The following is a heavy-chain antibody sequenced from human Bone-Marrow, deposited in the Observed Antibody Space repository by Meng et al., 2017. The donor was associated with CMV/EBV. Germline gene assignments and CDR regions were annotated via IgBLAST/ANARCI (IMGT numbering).Heavy chain of an antibody. CDR2: INHSGST. CDR3: ARGPIYIVVVPAAIRGFDY. Sequence: SETLSLTCAVYGGSFSGYYWSWIRQPPGKGLEWIGEINHSGSTNYNPSLKSRVTISVDTSKNQFSLKLSSVTAADTAVYYCARGPIYIVVVPAAIRGFDYWGQGTLVTVYS. CDR1: GGSFSGYY. J-gene: IGHJ4*02. D-gene: IGHD2-2*02. V-gene: IGHV4-34*01.